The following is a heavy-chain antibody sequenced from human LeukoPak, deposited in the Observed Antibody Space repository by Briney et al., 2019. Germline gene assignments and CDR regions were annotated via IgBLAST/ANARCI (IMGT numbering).Heavy chain of an antibody. CDR3: AKSLTAQSSYYYYYMDV. CDR1: GGSISSYY. Sequence: ETLSLTCTVSGGSISSYYWSWVRQAPGKGLEWVSAISGSGGSTYYADSVKGRFTISRDNSKNTLYLQMNSLRAEDTAVYYCAKSLTAQSSYYYYYMDVWGKGTTVTVSS. CDR2: ISGSGGST. D-gene: IGHD5-18*01. V-gene: IGHV3-23*01. J-gene: IGHJ6*03.